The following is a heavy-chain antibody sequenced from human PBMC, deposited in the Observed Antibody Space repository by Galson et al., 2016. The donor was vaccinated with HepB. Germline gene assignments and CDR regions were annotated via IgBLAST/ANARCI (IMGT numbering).Heavy chain of an antibody. Sequence: SVKVSCKASGYTFSGYYLHWVRQAPGQGLDWMGWINPHTGGTHYARKFQGWVSMTRDTSISTAYLELSRLKSDDTALYYCARNTPYSTGWYWDYWGQGTLVTVSS. D-gene: IGHD6-19*01. J-gene: IGHJ4*02. CDR2: INPHTGGT. CDR1: GYTFSGYY. V-gene: IGHV1-2*04. CDR3: ARNTPYSTGWYWDY.